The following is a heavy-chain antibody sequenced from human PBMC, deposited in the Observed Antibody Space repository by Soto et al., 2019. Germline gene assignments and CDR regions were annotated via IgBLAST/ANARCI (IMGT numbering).Heavy chain of an antibody. D-gene: IGHD3-10*01. Sequence: GGSLRLSCAASGFTFSSYAMSWVRQAPGKGLEWVAVISYDGSNKYYADSVRGRFTISRDNSKDTLFLQMNSLRAEDTAIYYCAKKVNSGSGSQFFDYWGQGALVTVSS. CDR3: AKKVNSGSGSQFFDY. V-gene: IGHV3-30*18. CDR2: ISYDGSNK. J-gene: IGHJ4*02. CDR1: GFTFSSYA.